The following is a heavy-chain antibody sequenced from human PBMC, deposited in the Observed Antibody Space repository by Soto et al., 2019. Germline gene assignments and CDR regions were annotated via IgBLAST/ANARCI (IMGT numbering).Heavy chain of an antibody. CDR3: ATMGTPATGLYYFDY. J-gene: IGHJ4*02. D-gene: IGHD5-18*01. V-gene: IGHV4-30-4*01. Sequence: TSETLSLTCTLSGGSISSGNYYLSWIRQPPGKGLEWIGFISYSGSTYYSLSLKSRVTISVDTSKNQFSLNLSFVTAADTAVYYCATMGTPATGLYYFDYWGQGTLVTVSS. CDR2: ISYSGST. CDR1: GGSISSGNYY.